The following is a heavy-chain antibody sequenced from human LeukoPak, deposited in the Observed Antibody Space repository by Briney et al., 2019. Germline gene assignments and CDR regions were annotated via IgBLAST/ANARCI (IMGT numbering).Heavy chain of an antibody. D-gene: IGHD3-10*01. V-gene: IGHV4-4*07. CDR2: IYSSGST. CDR1: GDSISNYY. Sequence: PSETLSLTCTVSGDSISNYYWSWIRQPAGKGLEWIGRIYSSGSTNYNPSLKSRVTMSVDTSKNQFSLKLSSVTAADTAVYYCARVSLVRGAPDYYFDYWGQGTLVTVSS. J-gene: IGHJ4*02. CDR3: ARVSLVRGAPDYYFDY.